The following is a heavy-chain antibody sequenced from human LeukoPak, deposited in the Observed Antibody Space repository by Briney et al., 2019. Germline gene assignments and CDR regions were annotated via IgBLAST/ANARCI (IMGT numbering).Heavy chain of an antibody. CDR3: ARGGGFYGDYYYGMDV. Sequence: IGTAGDTYYPGSVKGRFTISRENAKNSLYLQMNSLRAGDTAVYYCARGGGFYGDYYYGMDVWGQGTTVTVSS. CDR2: IGTAGDT. D-gene: IGHD4-17*01. J-gene: IGHJ6*02. V-gene: IGHV3-13*01.